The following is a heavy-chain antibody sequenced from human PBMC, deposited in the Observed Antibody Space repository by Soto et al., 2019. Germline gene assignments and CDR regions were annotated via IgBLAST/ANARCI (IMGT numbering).Heavy chain of an antibody. J-gene: IGHJ3*02. CDR3: ARSHGAQITGDLAFDI. V-gene: IGHV1-69*10. D-gene: IGHD7-27*01. Sequence: ASVKVSCKASGGTFSSYAINWVRQAPGQGLEWMGGIIHILGIANYAQKFQGRVTITADKSTSTAYMELSSLRSEDTAVYYCARSHGAQITGDLAFDIWGQGTMVTVSS. CDR1: GGTFSSYA. CDR2: IIHILGIA.